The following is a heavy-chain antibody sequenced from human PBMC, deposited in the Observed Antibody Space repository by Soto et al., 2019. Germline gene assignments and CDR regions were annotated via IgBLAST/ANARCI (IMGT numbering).Heavy chain of an antibody. Sequence: PSETLSLTCPVSGGSISSYYWSWIRQPPGKGLEWIGYIYYSGSTNYNPSLKSRVTISVDTSKNQFSLKLSSVTAADTAVYYCARVGHIVVVTGGWYFDLWGRGTLVTVSS. CDR1: GGSISSYY. D-gene: IGHD2-21*02. CDR2: IYYSGST. J-gene: IGHJ2*01. V-gene: IGHV4-59*01. CDR3: ARVGHIVVVTGGWYFDL.